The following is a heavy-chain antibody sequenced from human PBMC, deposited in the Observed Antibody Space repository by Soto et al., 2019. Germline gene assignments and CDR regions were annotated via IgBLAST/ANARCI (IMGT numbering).Heavy chain of an antibody. V-gene: IGHV3-30*18. Sequence: ESGGGVVQPGRSLRLSCAASGFTFSSYGMHWVRQAPGKGLEWVAVISYDGSNKYYADSVKGRFTISRDNSKNTLYLQMNSLRAEDTAVYYCAKDLGEGELLRNYYYYYGMDVWGQGTTVTVSS. D-gene: IGHD1-26*01. J-gene: IGHJ6*02. CDR1: GFTFSSYG. CDR3: AKDLGEGELLRNYYYYYGMDV. CDR2: ISYDGSNK.